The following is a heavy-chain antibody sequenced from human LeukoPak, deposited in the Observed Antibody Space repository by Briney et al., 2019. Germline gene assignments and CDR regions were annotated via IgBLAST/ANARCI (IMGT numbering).Heavy chain of an antibody. CDR1: GFTVSSNY. CDR3: AADFYTSYHLGY. V-gene: IGHV3-66*01. D-gene: IGHD3-16*01. J-gene: IGHJ4*02. CDR2: IYKSGTI. Sequence: GGSLRLSCAASGFTVSSNYVSWVRQAPGKGLEWVSIIYKSGTISYADSVKGRFIISRDSSTNTLSLQMTSLRAEDTAVYYCAADFYTSYHLGYWGQGTLVTVSS.